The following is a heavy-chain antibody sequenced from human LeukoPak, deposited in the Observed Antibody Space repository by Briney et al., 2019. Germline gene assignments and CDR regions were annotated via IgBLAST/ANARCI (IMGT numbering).Heavy chain of an antibody. V-gene: IGHV1-69*01. J-gene: IGHJ6*03. CDR1: GGTFSSYA. Sequence: GASVKVSCKASGGTFSSYAISWVRQAPGQGLEWMGGIIPIFGTANYAQKFQGRVTITADESTSTAYMELSSLRSEDTAVYYCAGLWPFADYYYYMDVWGKGTTVTVSS. CDR3: AGLWPFADYYYYMDV. D-gene: IGHD3-10*01. CDR2: IIPIFGTA.